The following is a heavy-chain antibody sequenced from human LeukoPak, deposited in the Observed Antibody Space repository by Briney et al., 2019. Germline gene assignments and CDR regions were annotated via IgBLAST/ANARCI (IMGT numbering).Heavy chain of an antibody. Sequence: SETLSLTCTVSGGSISSYYWSWIRQPPGKGLEWIGYIYYSGSTYYNPSLKSRVTISVDTSKNQFSLKLSSVTAADTAVYYCARVERGIAAAGHDYWGQGTLVTVSS. D-gene: IGHD6-13*01. CDR2: IYYSGST. CDR1: GGSISSYY. J-gene: IGHJ4*02. V-gene: IGHV4-59*06. CDR3: ARVERGIAAAGHDY.